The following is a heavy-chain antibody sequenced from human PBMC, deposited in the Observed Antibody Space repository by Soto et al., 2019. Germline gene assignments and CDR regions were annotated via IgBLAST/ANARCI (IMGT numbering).Heavy chain of an antibody. CDR1: GYTFTSYG. CDR2: ISAYNGNT. D-gene: IGHD2-15*01. CDR3: ARDAGYCSGGSCYSLFDYYYYGMDV. Sequence: QVQLVQSGAEVKKPGASVKVSCKASGYTFTSYGISWVRQAPGQGLEWMGWISAYNGNTNYAQKLQGRVTMTTDTSTSTAYMELRSRRSDDTAVYYCARDAGYCSGGSCYSLFDYYYYGMDVWGQGTTVTVSS. J-gene: IGHJ6*02. V-gene: IGHV1-18*01.